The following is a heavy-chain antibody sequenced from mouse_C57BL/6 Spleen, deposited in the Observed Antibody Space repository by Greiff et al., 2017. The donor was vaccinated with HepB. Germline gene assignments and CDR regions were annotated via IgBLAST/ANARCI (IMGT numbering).Heavy chain of an antibody. CDR3: ARHYYGSSYDYAMDY. CDR1: GYTFTSYW. Sequence: QVQLQQPGAELVKPGASVKLSCKASGYTFTSYWMQWVKQRPGQGLEWIGEIDPSDSYTNYNQKFKGKATLTVDTSSSTAYMQLGSLTSEDSAVYYCARHYYGSSYDYAMDYWGQGTSVTVSS. CDR2: IDPSDSYT. D-gene: IGHD1-1*01. J-gene: IGHJ4*01. V-gene: IGHV1-50*01.